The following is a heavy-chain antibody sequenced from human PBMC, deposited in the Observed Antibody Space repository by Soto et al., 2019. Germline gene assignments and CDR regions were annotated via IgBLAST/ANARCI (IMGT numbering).Heavy chain of an antibody. CDR2: ISSDGNTK. Sequence: PGGSLRLSCVASGFTFSSYGIHWVRQAPGKGLEWVAVISSDGNTKYYADSVKGRFTISRDNSKNTLYLQMDSLRPEDAAVYHCAKEVAVAGDFDYWGHGTLVTVSS. D-gene: IGHD6-19*01. J-gene: IGHJ4*01. CDR1: GFTFSSYG. CDR3: AKEVAVAGDFDY. V-gene: IGHV3-30*18.